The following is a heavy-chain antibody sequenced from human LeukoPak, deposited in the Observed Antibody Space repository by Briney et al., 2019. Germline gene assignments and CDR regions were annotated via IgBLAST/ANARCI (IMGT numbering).Heavy chain of an antibody. CDR1: GFTFSNAW. D-gene: IGHD5-12*01. V-gene: IGHV3-15*01. CDR2: IKSKTDGGTT. J-gene: IGHJ4*02. Sequence: PGGSLRLPCAASGFTFSNAWMSWVRQAPGKGLEWVGRIKSKTDGGTTDYAAPVKGRFTISRDDSKNTLYLQMNSLKTEDTAVYYCTTDIVATPFVDYWGQGTLVTVSS. CDR3: TTDIVATPFVDY.